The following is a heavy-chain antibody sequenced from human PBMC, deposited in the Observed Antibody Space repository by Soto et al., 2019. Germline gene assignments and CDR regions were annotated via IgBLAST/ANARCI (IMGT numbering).Heavy chain of an antibody. V-gene: IGHV4-39*01. Sequence: SETLSLTCAVSGYSISSSNYYWGWIRQPPGKGLEWIGNIYYTGSAYYNPSLKSRVTISVDTSKNQFSLKVHSMTAADTAVYYCATLSGGSGWYLLQFDYWGQGALVTVSS. D-gene: IGHD6-19*01. CDR1: GYSISSSNYY. CDR3: ATLSGGSGWYLLQFDY. CDR2: IYYTGSA. J-gene: IGHJ4*02.